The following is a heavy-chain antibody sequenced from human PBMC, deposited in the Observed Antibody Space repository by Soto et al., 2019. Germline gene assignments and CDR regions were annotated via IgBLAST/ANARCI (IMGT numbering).Heavy chain of an antibody. V-gene: IGHV4-4*02. J-gene: IGHJ4*02. D-gene: IGHD6-13*01. CDR3: ARVPLPPGMGTLERSYFDY. Sequence: KTSETLSLTCAVSGGSIRSTDWWSWVRQPPGKGLEWIGEIYHSGSTNYNPSLKSRVTISVDRSKNQFSLNLSSVTAADTAVYYCARVPLPPGMGTLERSYFDYWGQGTLVTVSS. CDR2: IYHSGST. CDR1: GGSIRSTDW.